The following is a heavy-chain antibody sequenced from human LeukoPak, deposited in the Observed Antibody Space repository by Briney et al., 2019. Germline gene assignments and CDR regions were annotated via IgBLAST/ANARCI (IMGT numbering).Heavy chain of an antibody. V-gene: IGHV3-11*05. Sequence: PGGSLRLSCAPSGFTFSDYYISWIRQAPGKGLEWVSSPSSSNSNTNYADSVKGRFTISRDNAKNSLYLQINSLRAEDTAVYYCARDYRRGYGYGFSFWGQGTLVAVSS. CDR1: GFTFSDYY. J-gene: IGHJ1*01. CDR2: PSSSNSNT. CDR3: ARDYRRGYGYGFSF. D-gene: IGHD5-18*01.